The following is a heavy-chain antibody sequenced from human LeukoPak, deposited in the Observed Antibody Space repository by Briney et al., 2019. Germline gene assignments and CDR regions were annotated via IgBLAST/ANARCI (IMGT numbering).Heavy chain of an antibody. V-gene: IGHV4-30-2*01. CDR1: GGSISSGGYS. Sequence: SQTLSLTCAVSGGSISSGGYSWSWIRQPPGKGLEWIGYIYHSGSTYYNPSLKSRVTISVDTSKNQFSLKLSSVTAADTAVYHCARASGGTYLFDYWGQGTLVTVSS. CDR2: IYHSGST. J-gene: IGHJ4*02. D-gene: IGHD1-26*01. CDR3: ARASGGTYLFDY.